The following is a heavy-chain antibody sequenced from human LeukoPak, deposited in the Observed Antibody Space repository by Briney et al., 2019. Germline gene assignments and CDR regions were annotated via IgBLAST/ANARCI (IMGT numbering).Heavy chain of an antibody. J-gene: IGHJ4*02. CDR2: ISYDGSNK. CDR1: GFTFSSYA. CDR3: AKGGKDSSYPLDY. D-gene: IGHD5-12*01. Sequence: PGRSLRLSCAASGFTFSSYAMHWVRQAPGKGLEWVAVISYDGSNKYYADSVKGRFTISRDNSKNTLYLQMNSLRAEDTALYYCAKGGKDSSYPLDYWGQGTLVTVSS. V-gene: IGHV3-30-3*01.